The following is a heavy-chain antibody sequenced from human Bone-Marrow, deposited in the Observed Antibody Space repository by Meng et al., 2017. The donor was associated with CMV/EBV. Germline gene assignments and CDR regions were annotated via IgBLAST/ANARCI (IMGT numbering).Heavy chain of an antibody. CDR2: FIPMLGIA. CDR3: AKAFHRGHFDWLFPDYYYYGMDV. CDR1: GGSFSTYT. Sequence: SVKVSCKASGGSFSTYTISWVRQAPGQGPEWMGRFIPMLGIANYAQKFQGRVTITADKSTSTVYMELSSLRSEDTAVYYCAKAFHRGHFDWLFPDYYYYGMDVWGQGTTVTVSS. J-gene: IGHJ6*02. D-gene: IGHD3-9*01. V-gene: IGHV1-69*02.